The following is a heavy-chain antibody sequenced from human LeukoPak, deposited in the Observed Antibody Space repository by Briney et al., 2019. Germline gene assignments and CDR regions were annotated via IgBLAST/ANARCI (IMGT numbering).Heavy chain of an antibody. Sequence: TGGSLGLSCAASGFTFSSYSMNWVRQAPGKGLEWVSSISSSSSYIYYADSVKGRFTISRDNAKNSLYLQMNSLRAEDTAVYYCAREQLVFAPNDYWGQGTLVTVSS. CDR1: GFTFSSYS. D-gene: IGHD6-13*01. CDR3: AREQLVFAPNDY. V-gene: IGHV3-21*01. CDR2: ISSSSSYI. J-gene: IGHJ4*02.